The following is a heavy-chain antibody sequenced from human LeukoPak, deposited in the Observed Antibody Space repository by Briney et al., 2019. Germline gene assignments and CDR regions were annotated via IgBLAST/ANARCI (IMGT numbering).Heavy chain of an antibody. V-gene: IGHV3-23*01. CDR2: ISGSASST. D-gene: IGHD3-22*01. J-gene: IGHJ4*02. Sequence: PGGSLRLSCAASGFTFSNYAMSWVRQAPGKGLEWVSAISGSASSTYHADSVKGRFTISRDNSKNTLYLQMNSLRAEDTAVYYCARTYYYDSSGYYGPQDLYYFDYWGQGTLVTVSS. CDR1: GFTFSNYA. CDR3: ARTYYYDSSGYYGPQDLYYFDY.